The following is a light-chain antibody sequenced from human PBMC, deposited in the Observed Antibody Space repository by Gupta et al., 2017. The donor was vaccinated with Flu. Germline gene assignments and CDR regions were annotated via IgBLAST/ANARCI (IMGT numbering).Light chain of an antibody. V-gene: IGKV3-15*01. CDR1: QSISTD. CDR2: GSS. CDR3: QQYNNWPPLT. J-gene: IGKJ4*01. Sequence: EIVMTQSPATLSVSPGERATLSCRASQSISTDLAWYQQQPGQAPRLLMFGSSTRATGITARFSGSGSGTEFTLTISSRQSEDFAVYYCQQYNNWPPLTFGGGTKVEIK.